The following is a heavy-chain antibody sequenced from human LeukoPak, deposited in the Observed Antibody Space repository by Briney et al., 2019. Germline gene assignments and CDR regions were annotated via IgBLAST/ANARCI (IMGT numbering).Heavy chain of an antibody. J-gene: IGHJ4*02. Sequence: GGYLRLSCAASGFSFSAYWMTWVRQAPGTGLEWVANINPAGSETYYVDPVKGRFSISRDNAKNLVYLQMNSLRAEDTAVYHCARFGYVAAVDVWGQGTPVTVSS. CDR2: INPAGSET. V-gene: IGHV3-7*01. CDR3: ARFGYVAAVDV. CDR1: GFSFSAYW. D-gene: IGHD2-15*01.